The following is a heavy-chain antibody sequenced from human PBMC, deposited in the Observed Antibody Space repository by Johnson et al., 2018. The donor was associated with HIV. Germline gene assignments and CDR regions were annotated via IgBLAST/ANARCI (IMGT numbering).Heavy chain of an antibody. D-gene: IGHD1-26*01. Sequence: EVQLVESGGGVVRPGGSLRLSCAASGFTFSDYYMNWIRQAPGKGLEWVSYISSSGGTTYYADSVKGRFTISRDNSKNTLYLQMNSLRAEDTAVYYCAKDLGEGSYPTDDAFDIWGQGTMVTVSS. V-gene: IGHV3-23*04. CDR2: ISSSGGTT. J-gene: IGHJ3*02. CDR3: AKDLGEGSYPTDDAFDI. CDR1: GFTFSDYY.